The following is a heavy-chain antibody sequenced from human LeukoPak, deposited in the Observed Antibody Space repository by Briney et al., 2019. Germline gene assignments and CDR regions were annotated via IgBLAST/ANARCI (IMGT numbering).Heavy chain of an antibody. J-gene: IGHJ4*02. CDR2: IYTSGST. V-gene: IGHV4-61*02. Sequence: PSETLSLTCTVSGGSISSGSYYWSWIRQPAGKGLEWIGRIYTSGSTNYNPSLKSRVTISVDTSKNQFSLKLSSVTAADTAVYYCARGAPYYDILTGYSGGVDYWGQGTLVTVSS. CDR3: ARGAPYYDILTGYSGGVDY. D-gene: IGHD3-9*01. CDR1: GGSISSGSYY.